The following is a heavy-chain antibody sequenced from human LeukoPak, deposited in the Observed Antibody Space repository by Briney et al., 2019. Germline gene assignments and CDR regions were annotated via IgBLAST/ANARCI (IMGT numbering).Heavy chain of an antibody. Sequence: SETLSLTCTVSGGSISSSSYYWGWIRQPPGKGLEWIGSIYYSGSTYYNPSLKSRVTISVDTSKNQFSLKLSSVTAADTAVYCCARPVTAFTVTTYFDYWGQGTLVIVSS. CDR1: GGSISSSSYY. CDR2: IYYSGST. D-gene: IGHD4-17*01. V-gene: IGHV4-39*01. CDR3: ARPVTAFTVTTYFDY. J-gene: IGHJ4*02.